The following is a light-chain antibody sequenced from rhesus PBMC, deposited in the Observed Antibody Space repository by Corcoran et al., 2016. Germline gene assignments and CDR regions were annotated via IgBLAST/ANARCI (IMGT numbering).Light chain of an antibody. CDR3: HHGYGTPYS. CDR2: KAS. J-gene: IGKJ2*01. Sequence: DIQMTQSPSSLSASVGDRVTITCRASENVNNYLNWYQQKPGKAPKLLIYKASTLQSGVPSRVSGSGSGTDYTFTISSLQPEDVATYYCHHGYGTPYSFGQGTKVEIK. V-gene: IGKV1-74*01. CDR1: ENVNNY.